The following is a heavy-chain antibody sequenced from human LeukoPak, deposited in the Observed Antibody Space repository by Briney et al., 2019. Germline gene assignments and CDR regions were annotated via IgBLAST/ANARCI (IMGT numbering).Heavy chain of an antibody. J-gene: IGHJ4*02. Sequence: QPGGSLRLSCAASGFTFSSYDMSWVRQAPGKGLEWVSSISGSGGSTYYADSVKGRFTISRDNSKNTLYLQMNSLRAEDTVVYYCAKDLYCSSTSCYEAVYWGQGTLVTVSS. D-gene: IGHD2-2*01. CDR1: GFTFSSYD. V-gene: IGHV3-23*01. CDR3: AKDLYCSSTSCYEAVY. CDR2: ISGSGGST.